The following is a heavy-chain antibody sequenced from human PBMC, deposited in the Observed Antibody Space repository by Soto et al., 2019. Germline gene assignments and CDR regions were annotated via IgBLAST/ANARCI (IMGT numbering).Heavy chain of an antibody. Sequence: PSETLSLTCTVSGGSISSGDYYWSWIRHPPGKGLEWIGYIYYRGSTYYNPSLKSRVTISVDTSKNQFSLKLSSVTAADTAVYYCARAVYYYDSSGYYYPLYYFDYWGQGALVTVSS. D-gene: IGHD3-22*01. CDR2: IYYRGST. V-gene: IGHV4-30-4*01. CDR1: GGSISSGDYY. J-gene: IGHJ4*02. CDR3: ARAVYYYDSSGYYYPLYYFDY.